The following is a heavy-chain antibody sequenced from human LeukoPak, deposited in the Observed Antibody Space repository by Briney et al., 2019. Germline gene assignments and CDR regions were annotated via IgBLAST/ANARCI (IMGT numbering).Heavy chain of an antibody. CDR2: ISWDGGTT. D-gene: IGHD4-23*01. J-gene: IGHJ4*02. Sequence: GGSPRLSCAASGFDFDDYMMHWVRQVPGKGLEWVSLISWDGGTTNYADSVKGRFTISRDNSKNSLYFLMNDLTAEDTAFYYCARGGYGGVFDYWGQGTLVTVSS. CDR3: ARGGYGGVFDY. V-gene: IGHV3-43D*04. CDR1: GFDFDDYM.